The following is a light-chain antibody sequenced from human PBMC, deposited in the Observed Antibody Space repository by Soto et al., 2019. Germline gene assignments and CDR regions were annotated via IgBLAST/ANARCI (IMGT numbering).Light chain of an antibody. Sequence: EIVMTQSPATLSVSPGKRATLSCRASQSVSSNLAWYQQKPGQAPRLLIYGASTRATGIPARFSGSGSGIEFTLTISSLQSEDFAVYYCQQYNNWPPSITFGQGTGLEI. CDR2: GAS. CDR3: QQYNNWPPSIT. V-gene: IGKV3D-15*01. J-gene: IGKJ5*01. CDR1: QSVSSN.